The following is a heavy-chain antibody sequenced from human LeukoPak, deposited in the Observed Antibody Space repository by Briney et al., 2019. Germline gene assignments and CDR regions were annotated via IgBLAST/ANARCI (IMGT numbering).Heavy chain of an antibody. CDR1: GYTFTSNA. CDR2: INGANGNT. V-gene: IGHV1-3*03. CDR3: ARGAGEGSWLIDY. J-gene: IGHJ4*02. Sequence: ASVTVSFKPSGYTFTSNAIHWVRQAPAQSLKWMGFINGANGNTEYSHEFHHRVTITRDTSARTAYMELSILTSDDMAIYYCARGAGEGSWLIDYWGQGTLVIVSS. D-gene: IGHD3-16*01.